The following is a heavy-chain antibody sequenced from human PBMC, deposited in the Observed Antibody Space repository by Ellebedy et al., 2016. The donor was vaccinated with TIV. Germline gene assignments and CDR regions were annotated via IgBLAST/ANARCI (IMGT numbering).Heavy chain of an antibody. J-gene: IGHJ4*02. V-gene: IGHV3-7*01. Sequence: GESLKISCTASGFTLTNYWMTWVRQAPGKGLEWVANINEDGTKKHYVDSVKGRFTISRDSAGNSLYLRMSSLRADDTAVYYCARDFLCSSTSCFVFDSWGQGTLVTVSS. CDR2: INEDGTKK. CDR3: ARDFLCSSTSCFVFDS. CDR1: GFTLTNYW. D-gene: IGHD2-2*01.